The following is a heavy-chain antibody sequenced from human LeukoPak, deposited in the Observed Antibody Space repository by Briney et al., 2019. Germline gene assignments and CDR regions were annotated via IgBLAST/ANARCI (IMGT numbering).Heavy chain of an antibody. D-gene: IGHD3-22*01. CDR3: AREDYYDSSGYPRGY. CDR2: ISAYNGNT. CDR1: GYTFTSYG. V-gene: IGHV1-18*01. J-gene: IGHJ4*02. Sequence: ASVKVSCKASGYTFTSYGISWVRQAPGQGLEWMGWISAYNGNTNYAQKLQGRVTMTTDTSTSTAYMELRSLRSDDTAVYYCAREDYYDSSGYPRGYWGQGTLVTVSS.